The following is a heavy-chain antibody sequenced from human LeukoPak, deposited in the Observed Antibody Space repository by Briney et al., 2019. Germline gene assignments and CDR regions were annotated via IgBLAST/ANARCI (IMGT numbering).Heavy chain of an antibody. CDR1: GFTFSSYA. Sequence: GGSLRLSCAASGFTFSSYAMSWVRQAPGKGLEWVSAISGSGGSTYYADSVKGRFTISRDNSKNTLYLQMNSLRAEDTAVYYCAKHNYYDSSGYPYDAFDIWGQGTMVTASS. J-gene: IGHJ3*02. V-gene: IGHV3-23*01. D-gene: IGHD3-22*01. CDR2: ISGSGGST. CDR3: AKHNYYDSSGYPYDAFDI.